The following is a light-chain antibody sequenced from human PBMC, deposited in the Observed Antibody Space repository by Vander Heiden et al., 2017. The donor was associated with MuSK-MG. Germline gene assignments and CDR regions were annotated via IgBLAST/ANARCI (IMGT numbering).Light chain of an antibody. CDR1: RGSIASNY. Sequence: NFMLTQPHSVSESPGKTVTISCTRSRGSIASNYVQWYQQRPGRAPNTVIYEDNQRPSGVPDRFSGSIDSSSNAATLTIAGRKTEDEDDYYWQADDSNVVVFGGGTKLTVL. CDR2: EDN. CDR3: QADDSNVVV. J-gene: IGLJ2*01. V-gene: IGLV6-57*03.